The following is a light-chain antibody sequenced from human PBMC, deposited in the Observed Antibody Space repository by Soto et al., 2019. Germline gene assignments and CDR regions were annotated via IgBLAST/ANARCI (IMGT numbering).Light chain of an antibody. V-gene: IGKV2D-29*01. J-gene: IGKJ5*01. CDR2: DVS. CDR3: FQDIDSSWT. CDR1: QVFLHSEEETY. Sequence: ILLTQSPLSLSILPGQTSPISCESIQVFLHSEEETYFYWCEQKAGQAPQRLIYDVSNRCAGVPERFSGSGSRTDFTLKISRVEADDVGIYYCFQDIDSSWTFGQGTRVEIK.